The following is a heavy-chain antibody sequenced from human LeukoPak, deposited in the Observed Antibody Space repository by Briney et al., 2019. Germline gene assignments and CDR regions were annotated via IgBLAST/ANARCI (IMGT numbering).Heavy chain of an antibody. V-gene: IGHV3-20*04. CDR1: GFTFDDYG. D-gene: IGHD3-22*01. J-gene: IGHJ4*02. Sequence: PGGSLRLSCAASGFTFDDYGMSWVRQAPGKGLEWVSGINWNGGSTGYADSVKGRFTISRDNAKNSLYLQMNSLRAEDTAVYYCARDPGYYDSSGYFDYWGQGTLVTVSS. CDR3: ARDPGYYDSSGYFDY. CDR2: INWNGGST.